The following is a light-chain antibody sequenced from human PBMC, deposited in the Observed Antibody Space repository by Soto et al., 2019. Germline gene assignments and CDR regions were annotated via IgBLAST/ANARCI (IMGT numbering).Light chain of an antibody. V-gene: IGLV2-14*03. CDR1: SSDVGGYNY. Sequence: QSVLTQPASVSGSPLQSITISCTGTSSDVGGYNYVSWYQHNPGKAPKLMMYDVNNRPSGVSNRFSGSKSGNAASLTISGLQAEDEADYFCKSYTSSSTYVFGTGTKVTVL. J-gene: IGLJ1*01. CDR2: DVN. CDR3: KSYTSSSTYV.